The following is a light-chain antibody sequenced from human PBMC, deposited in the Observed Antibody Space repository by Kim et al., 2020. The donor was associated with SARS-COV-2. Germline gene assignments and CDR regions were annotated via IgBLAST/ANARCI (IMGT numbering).Light chain of an antibody. CDR2: VGTGGIVG. CDR3: GADHGSGSNFVYV. Sequence: CTLSSGYSNYKGDWYQHRPGKGPRFVMRVGTGGIVGSKGDGIPDRFSVLGSGLNRYLTIKNIQEEDESDYHCGADHGSGSNFVYVFGTGTKVTVL. J-gene: IGLJ1*01. CDR1: SGYSNYK. V-gene: IGLV9-49*01.